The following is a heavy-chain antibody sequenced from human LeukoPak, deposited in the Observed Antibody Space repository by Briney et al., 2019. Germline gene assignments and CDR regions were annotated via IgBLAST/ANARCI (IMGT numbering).Heavy chain of an antibody. CDR1: GGSVSSGSYY. J-gene: IGHJ4*02. D-gene: IGHD3-22*01. V-gene: IGHV4-61*01. CDR2: IYYSGST. Sequence: SETLSLTCTVSGGSVSSGSYYWSWIRQPPGKGLEWIGYIYYSGSTNYNPFLKSRVTISVDTSKNQFSLKLSSVTAADTAVYYCARGDDYYDSSGYYWGQGTLVTVSS. CDR3: ARGDDYYDSSGYY.